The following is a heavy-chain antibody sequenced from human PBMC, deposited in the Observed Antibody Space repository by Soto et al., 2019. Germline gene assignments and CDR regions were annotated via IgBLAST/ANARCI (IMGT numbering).Heavy chain of an antibody. CDR1: GFTFSSYG. Sequence: QVQLVESGGGVVQPGRSLRLSCAASGFTFSSYGMHWVRQAPGKGLEWVAVIWYDGSNKYYADSVKGRFTISRDNSKNTLYLQMNSLRAEDTAVYYCARDQDGTYYYYGMDVWGQGTTVTVSS. D-gene: IGHD1-26*01. CDR3: ARDQDGTYYYYGMDV. V-gene: IGHV3-33*01. CDR2: IWYDGSNK. J-gene: IGHJ6*02.